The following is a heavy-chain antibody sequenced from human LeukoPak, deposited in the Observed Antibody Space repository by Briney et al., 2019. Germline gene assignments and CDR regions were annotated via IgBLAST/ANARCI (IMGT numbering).Heavy chain of an antibody. J-gene: IGHJ3*02. CDR1: GGSISSSSYY. CDR3: ARALDAFDI. Sequence: SETLSLTCTVSGGSISSSSYYWGWIRQPPGKGLEWIGSIYYSGSTYYNPSLKSRVTISVDTSKNQFSLKLSSVTAADTAVYYCARALDAFDIWGQGTMVTASS. V-gene: IGHV4-39*01. CDR2: IYYSGST.